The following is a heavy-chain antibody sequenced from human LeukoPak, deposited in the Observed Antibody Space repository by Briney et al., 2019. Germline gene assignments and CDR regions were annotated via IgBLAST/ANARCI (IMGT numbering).Heavy chain of an antibody. Sequence: GESLKISCKGSGYSFTSYWIGWVRQMPGKGLEWMGLIYPGDSDTRYSPSFRGQVTISADKSISTAYLQWSSLKASDTAIYYCARRLDYGGNSHGYWGQGTLVTVPS. CDR2: IYPGDSDT. D-gene: IGHD4-23*01. CDR3: ARRLDYGGNSHGY. V-gene: IGHV5-51*01. J-gene: IGHJ4*02. CDR1: GYSFTSYW.